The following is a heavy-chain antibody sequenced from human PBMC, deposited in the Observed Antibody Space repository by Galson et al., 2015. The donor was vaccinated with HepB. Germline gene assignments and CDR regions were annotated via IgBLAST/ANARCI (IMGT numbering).Heavy chain of an antibody. V-gene: IGHV5-51*03. J-gene: IGHJ3*02. CDR1: GYSFTRYW. D-gene: IGHD2-21*01. Sequence: QSGAEVKKPGESLKISCKGVGYSFTRYWIGWVRQMPGKGLAWMGIIYPGDSDIRYSPSFQGQVTISADKSISTAYLQWSSLKASDTAMYYCALSYCGGDCFSRPSDAFDIWGQGTMIIVS. CDR2: IYPGDSDI. CDR3: ALSYCGGDCFSRPSDAFDI.